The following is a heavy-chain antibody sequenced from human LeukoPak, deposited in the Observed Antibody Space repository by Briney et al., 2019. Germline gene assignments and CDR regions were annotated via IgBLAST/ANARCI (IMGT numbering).Heavy chain of an antibody. V-gene: IGHV4-39*01. J-gene: IGHJ6*03. D-gene: IGHD6-13*01. Sequence: SETLSLTWIVSGGSISRSSYYWGWIRQPPGKGLEWIGSIYYSGSTYYNPSLKSRVTISVDTSKNQFSLKLSSVTAADTAVYYCARHVGYSSSWYPDYYYYYMDVWGKGTTVTVSS. CDR1: GGSISRSSYY. CDR3: ARHVGYSSSWYPDYYYYYMDV. CDR2: IYYSGST.